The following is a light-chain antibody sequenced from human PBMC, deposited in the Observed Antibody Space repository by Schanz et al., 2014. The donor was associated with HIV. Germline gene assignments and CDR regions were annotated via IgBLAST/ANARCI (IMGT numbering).Light chain of an antibody. V-gene: IGKV1-5*03. J-gene: IGKJ1*01. CDR2: RAS. CDR3: QQYDSVSWT. CDR1: QNIDDW. Sequence: DIQMTQSPSTLSASVGDRVTITCRASQNIDDWLAWYQQKPGKAPNLLIYRASTLKTGVPSRFSGSGSGTEFALTISSLQPDDFATYYCQQYDSVSWTFGQGTTVEAK.